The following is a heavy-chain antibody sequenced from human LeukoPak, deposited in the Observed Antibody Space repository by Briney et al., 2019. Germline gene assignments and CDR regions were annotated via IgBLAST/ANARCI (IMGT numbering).Heavy chain of an antibody. CDR1: GGSFSGYY. Sequence: PSETLSLTCAVYGGSFSGYYWSWIRQPPGKGLEWIGEINHSGSTYYNPSLKSRVTISEDTSKNQFSLKLNSVTAADTAVYYCARVTLAFDIWGQGTMVSVSS. CDR3: ARVTLAFDI. J-gene: IGHJ3*02. V-gene: IGHV4-34*01. CDR2: INHSGST.